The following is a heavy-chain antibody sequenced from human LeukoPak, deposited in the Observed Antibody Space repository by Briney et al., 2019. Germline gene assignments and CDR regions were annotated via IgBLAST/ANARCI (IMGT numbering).Heavy chain of an antibody. V-gene: IGHV3-66*04. Sequence: GGSLRLSCAASGFTANTKNMYWVRQAPGKGLGWVSSIKSDAGTDYADSVRGRFTTSRDDSKNTLYLQMNSLRVDDTAVYYCARRRGGFGEGDFDYWGQGTLVTVSS. J-gene: IGHJ4*02. CDR1: GFTANTKN. D-gene: IGHD3-10*01. CDR3: ARRRGGFGEGDFDY. CDR2: IKSDAGT.